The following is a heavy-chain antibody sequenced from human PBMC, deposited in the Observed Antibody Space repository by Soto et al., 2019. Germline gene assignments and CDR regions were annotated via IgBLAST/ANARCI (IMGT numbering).Heavy chain of an antibody. J-gene: IGHJ6*02. D-gene: IGHD3-22*01. Sequence: PSETQSLTCTVSGGSISNYYWSWIRQPPGKGLEWIGHIYYSGSTKYNPSLKSRVTISVDTSKSQVSLKLSSVTAADTAVYYCARDYYYDSRGYPGAYYYGLDVWGPGTTVTVSS. CDR3: ARDYYYDSRGYPGAYYYGLDV. CDR2: IYYSGST. CDR1: GGSISNYY. V-gene: IGHV4-59*01.